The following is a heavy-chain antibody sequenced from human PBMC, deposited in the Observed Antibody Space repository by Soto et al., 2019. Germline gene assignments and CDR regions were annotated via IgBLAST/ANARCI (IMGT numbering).Heavy chain of an antibody. CDR2: ISGSGGST. CDR1: GFTFSSYA. CDR3: AKDRVVVAANYYYYYGMDV. Sequence: GGSLRLSCAASGFTFSSYAMSWVRQAPGKXLEWVSAISGSGGSTYYADSVKGRFTISRDNSKNTLYLQMNSLRAEDTAVYYCAKDRVVVAANYYYYYGMDVWGQGTTVTVSS. J-gene: IGHJ6*02. V-gene: IGHV3-23*01. D-gene: IGHD2-15*01.